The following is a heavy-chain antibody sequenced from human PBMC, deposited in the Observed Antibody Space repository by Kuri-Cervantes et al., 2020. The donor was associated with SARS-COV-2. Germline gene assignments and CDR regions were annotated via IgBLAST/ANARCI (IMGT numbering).Heavy chain of an antibody. CDR2: IYPGDSDT. CDR1: GYSFTSYW. CDR3: ARAGYCSTTSCPALDY. J-gene: IGHJ4*02. V-gene: IGHV5-51*01. Sequence: KVSCKGSGYSFTSYWIGWVRQMPGKGLEWMGIIYPGDSDTRYSPSFQGQVTISADKSISTAYLQWSSLKASDTAMYYCARAGYCSTTSCPALDYWGQGTLVTVSS. D-gene: IGHD2-2*01.